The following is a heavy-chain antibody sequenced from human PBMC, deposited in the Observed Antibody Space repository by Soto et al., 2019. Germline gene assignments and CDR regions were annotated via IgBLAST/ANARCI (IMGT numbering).Heavy chain of an antibody. Sequence: SETLSLTCTVSGGSISSGGYYWSWIRQHPGKGLEWIGYIYYSGSTYYNPSLKSRVTISVDTSKNQFSLKLSSVTAADTAVYYCAKDHWRFLYDSSGRWLFDYWGQGTLVTVSS. J-gene: IGHJ4*02. V-gene: IGHV4-31*03. D-gene: IGHD3-22*01. CDR2: IYYSGST. CDR1: GGSISSGGYY. CDR3: AKDHWRFLYDSSGRWLFDY.